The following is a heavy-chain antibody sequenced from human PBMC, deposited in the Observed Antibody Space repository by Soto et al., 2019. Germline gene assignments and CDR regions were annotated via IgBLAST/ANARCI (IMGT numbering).Heavy chain of an antibody. CDR2: INSDGTTA. CDR3: ARGIKNYYGVDV. Sequence: GGSLRLSCAASEFTFSNFAMSWVRQAPGKGLVWVSRINSDGTTANYADSVTGRFTISRDNAKNTVYLQMNSLRVEDTAVYYCARGIKNYYGVDVWGQGTTVTVS. J-gene: IGHJ6*02. V-gene: IGHV3-74*01. CDR1: EFTFSNFA.